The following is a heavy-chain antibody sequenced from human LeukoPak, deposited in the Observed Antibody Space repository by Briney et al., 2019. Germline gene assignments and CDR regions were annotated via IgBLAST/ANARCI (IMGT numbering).Heavy chain of an antibody. CDR1: GFTFSSYG. D-gene: IGHD3-9*01. V-gene: IGHV3-23*01. J-gene: IGHJ4*02. CDR2: ISCRGGST. Sequence: GGSLRLSCAASGFTFSSYGMSWVRQAPGKGLEWVPAISCRGGSTYYADSVKGRFTISRDNSKNTLYLQMNSLRAEDTAVYYCAKDHYDILTGYYARRGYFDYWGQGTLVTVSS. CDR3: AKDHYDILTGYYARRGYFDY.